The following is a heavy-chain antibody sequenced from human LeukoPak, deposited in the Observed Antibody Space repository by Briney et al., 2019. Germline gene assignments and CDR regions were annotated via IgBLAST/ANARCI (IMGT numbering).Heavy chain of an antibody. V-gene: IGHV4-59*08. CDR2: IHYTGNT. CDR1: GASIRGYY. D-gene: IGHD5-12*01. J-gene: IGHJ4*02. Sequence: SETLSLTCTVSGASIRGYYWSWIRQPPGKGLEWVGYIHYTGNTEYNPSLKSRITTSVDTSKNQVSLRLTSLTASDTALYYWARLHPSDSGYSDYWGQGTLVTVSS. CDR3: ARLHPSDSGYSDY.